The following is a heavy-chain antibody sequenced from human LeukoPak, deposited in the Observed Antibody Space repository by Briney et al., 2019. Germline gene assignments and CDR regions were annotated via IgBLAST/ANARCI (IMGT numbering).Heavy chain of an antibody. CDR3: ARDVAGGTVTTFGMDV. CDR1: GFTFSSYS. J-gene: IGHJ6*02. CDR2: ISSSSSYI. D-gene: IGHD4-17*01. Sequence: GGSLRLSCAASGFTFSSYSMNWVRQAPGKGLEWVSSISSSSSYIYYADSVKGRFTISRDNAKNSLYLQMNSLRAEDTAGYYCARDVAGGTVTTFGMDVWGQGTTVTVSS. V-gene: IGHV3-21*01.